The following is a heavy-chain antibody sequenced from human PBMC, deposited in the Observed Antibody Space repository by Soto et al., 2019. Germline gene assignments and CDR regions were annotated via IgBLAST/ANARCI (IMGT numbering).Heavy chain of an antibody. CDR1: GFTFDDYA. J-gene: IGHJ4*02. V-gene: IGHV3-9*01. CDR2: ISWNSGSI. CDR3: VIYYDSSGSFDY. D-gene: IGHD3-22*01. Sequence: PGGSLRLSCAASGFTFDDYAMHWVRQAPGKGLEWVSGISWNSGSIGYADSVKGRFTISRDNAKNSLYLQMNSLRAEDTAVYYCVIYYDSSGSFDYWGQGTLVTVLL.